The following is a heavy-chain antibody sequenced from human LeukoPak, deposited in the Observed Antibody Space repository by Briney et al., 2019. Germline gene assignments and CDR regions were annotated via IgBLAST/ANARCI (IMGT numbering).Heavy chain of an antibody. CDR2: VSSNGGST. Sequence: GGSLRLSCAASGFTFSSYAMHWVRQAPGKGLEYVSAVSSNGGSTYYANSVKGRFTIFRDNSKNTLYLQMGSLRDEDMAVYYCARSGYCSGGSCYVDYWGQGALVTVSS. D-gene: IGHD2-15*01. CDR3: ARSGYCSGGSCYVDY. CDR1: GFTFSSYA. V-gene: IGHV3-64*01. J-gene: IGHJ4*02.